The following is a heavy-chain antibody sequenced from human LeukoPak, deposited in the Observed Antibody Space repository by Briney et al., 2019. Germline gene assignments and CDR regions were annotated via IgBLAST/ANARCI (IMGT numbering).Heavy chain of an antibody. V-gene: IGHV3-30*02. CDR3: AKSLSSRGLIIPKTSRYFDS. Sequence: GGSLRLSCAASGFTFSKYDVHWVRQAPGKGLEWVAFIWSDGSNKYYADSVKGRFTISRDNSKNTLYLQMNSLRAEDTAVYYCAKSLSSRGLIIPKTSRYFDSWGQGTLVTVSS. CDR2: IWSDGSNK. D-gene: IGHD3-10*01. CDR1: GFTFSKYD. J-gene: IGHJ4*02.